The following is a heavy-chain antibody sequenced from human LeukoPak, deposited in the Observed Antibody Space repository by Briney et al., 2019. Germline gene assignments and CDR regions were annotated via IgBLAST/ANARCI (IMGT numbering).Heavy chain of an antibody. Sequence: PGGSLRLSCVGSRFPPRKYAMSWVRQAPGKGLEWVSGISGSGGSKYYADSVRGRFTISRDNSKDTLFLQMSSLRADDTAKYYCAKEPEPFLEWHFDNWGQGTLVIASS. CDR1: RFPPRKYA. V-gene: IGHV3-23*01. J-gene: IGHJ4*02. D-gene: IGHD3-3*02. CDR3: AKEPEPFLEWHFDN. CDR2: ISGSGGSK.